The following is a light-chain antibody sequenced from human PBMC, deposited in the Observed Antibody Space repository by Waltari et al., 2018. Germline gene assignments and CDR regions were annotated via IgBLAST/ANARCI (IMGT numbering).Light chain of an antibody. CDR3: AAWDDSVGWV. CDR2: SDI. J-gene: IGLJ3*02. CDR1: RSNIGSNT. Sequence: QSVMTQPPSASGTPGQRVTIFCSGSRSNIGSNTVNWYQQFPETAPKLLIYSDIQRPPGVPERFSGSQSGTSASLAISGLQSEDEADYYCAAWDDSVGWVFGGGTKLTVL. V-gene: IGLV1-44*01.